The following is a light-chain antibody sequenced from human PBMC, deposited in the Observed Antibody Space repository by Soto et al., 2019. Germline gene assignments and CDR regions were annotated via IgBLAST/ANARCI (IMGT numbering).Light chain of an antibody. V-gene: IGKV3-20*01. Sequence: EIVMTQSPATLSVSPGERATLSCRASQSVSNNYLAWYQQKSGQAPRLLIYGASNRATGIPDRFSGSGSGTDFTLTISRLEPEDFAVYYCQQYGSSGTFGQGTKVDIK. J-gene: IGKJ1*01. CDR1: QSVSNNY. CDR2: GAS. CDR3: QQYGSSGT.